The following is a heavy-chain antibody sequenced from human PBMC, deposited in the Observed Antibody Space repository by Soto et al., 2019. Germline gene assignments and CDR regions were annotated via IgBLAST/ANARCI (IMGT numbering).Heavy chain of an antibody. CDR3: AREGPYSSSWYERTYYFDY. D-gene: IGHD6-13*01. Sequence: PGGSLRLSCAASGFTFSSYAMHWVRQAPGKGLEWVAVISYDGSNKYYADSVKGRFTISRDNSKNTLYLQMNSLRAEDTAVYYCAREGPYSSSWYERTYYFDYWGQGTLVTVSS. J-gene: IGHJ4*02. CDR1: GFTFSSYA. CDR2: ISYDGSNK. V-gene: IGHV3-30-3*01.